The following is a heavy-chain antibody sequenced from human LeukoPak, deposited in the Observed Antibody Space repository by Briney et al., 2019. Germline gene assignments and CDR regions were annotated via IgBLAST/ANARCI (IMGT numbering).Heavy chain of an antibody. CDR3: AINAYCSSNSCWGNYYYYYMDV. J-gene: IGHJ6*03. Sequence: ASVKVSCKASGYSFTSYGISWVRRAPGQGLEWMGWISAYNGNKNDAQKLQGRVTMTTDTSTSTAYMELSSLRSADTAMYYCAINAYCSSNSCWGNYYYYYMDVWGKGTTVTVSS. CDR2: ISAYNGNK. CDR1: GYSFTSYG. V-gene: IGHV1-18*01. D-gene: IGHD2-2*01.